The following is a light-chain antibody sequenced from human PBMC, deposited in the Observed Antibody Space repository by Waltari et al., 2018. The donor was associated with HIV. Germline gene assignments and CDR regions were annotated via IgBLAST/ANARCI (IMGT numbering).Light chain of an antibody. CDR3: QSADSTGTYWV. Sequence: SYELTQPPSASVSPGQTARISCSGHALPTQYVFWYQQRPGQAPVMVIYRDKERPSGIPDRFSGSSAGTTVTLTISGVQAEDEADYYCQSADSTGTYWVFGGGTKLTVL. CDR2: RDK. V-gene: IGLV3-25*03. J-gene: IGLJ3*02. CDR1: ALPTQY.